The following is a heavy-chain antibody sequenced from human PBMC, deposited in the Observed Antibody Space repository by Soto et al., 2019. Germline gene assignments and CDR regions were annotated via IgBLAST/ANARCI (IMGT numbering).Heavy chain of an antibody. CDR1: GYTFTSYA. CDR2: INAGNGNT. CDR3: AMPSHGDYYYYGRDV. V-gene: IGHV1-3*01. D-gene: IGHD4-17*01. Sequence: ASVKVSCKASGYTFTSYAMHWVRQAPGQRLEWMGWINAGNGNTKYSQKFQGRVTITRDTSASTAYMELSSLRSEDTAVYYCAMPSHGDYYYYGRDVGGKGTRVTVP. J-gene: IGHJ6*04.